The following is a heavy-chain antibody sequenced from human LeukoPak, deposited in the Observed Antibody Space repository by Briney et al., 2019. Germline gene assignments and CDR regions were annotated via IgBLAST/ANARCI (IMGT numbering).Heavy chain of an antibody. CDR1: GFTFDDYA. CDR2: ISWNSGSI. CDR3: AKDITMIVVAYGFDY. J-gene: IGHJ4*02. D-gene: IGHD3-22*01. Sequence: PGRSLRLSCAASGFTFDDYAMHWVRQAPGKGLEWVSGISWNSGSIGYADSVKGRFTISRDNAKNSLYLQMNSLRAEGTAFYYSAKDITMIVVAYGFDYWGQGTLVTVSS. V-gene: IGHV3-9*01.